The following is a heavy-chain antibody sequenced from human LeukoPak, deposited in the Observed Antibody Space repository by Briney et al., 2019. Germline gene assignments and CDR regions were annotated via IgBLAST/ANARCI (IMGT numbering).Heavy chain of an antibody. D-gene: IGHD5-24*01. J-gene: IGHJ4*02. Sequence: SETLSLTCTVSGGSISSSSYYWGWIRQPPGKGLEWIGSIYYSGSTYYNPPLKSRVTISVDTSKNQFSLKLSSVTAADTAVYYCARLVEMATIGAYFDYWGQGTLVTVSS. CDR1: GGSISSSSYY. CDR2: IYYSGST. CDR3: ARLVEMATIGAYFDY. V-gene: IGHV4-39*01.